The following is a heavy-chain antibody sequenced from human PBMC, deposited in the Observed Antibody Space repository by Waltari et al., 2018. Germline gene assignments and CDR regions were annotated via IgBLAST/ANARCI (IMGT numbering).Heavy chain of an antibody. J-gene: IGHJ4*02. V-gene: IGHV3-48*04. D-gene: IGHD3-10*01. CDR1: GFTLSNYS. CDR2: ISSMSSTI. CDR3: ARVRITMVRGVIFYFDY. Sequence: EGQLVESGGGLVQPGGSLRLSCAASGFTLSNYSMNWVRQAPGKGLEWVSYISSMSSTIYYADSVKGRFTISRDNAKNSLYLQMNSLRAEDTAVYYCARVRITMVRGVIFYFDYWGQGTLVTVSS.